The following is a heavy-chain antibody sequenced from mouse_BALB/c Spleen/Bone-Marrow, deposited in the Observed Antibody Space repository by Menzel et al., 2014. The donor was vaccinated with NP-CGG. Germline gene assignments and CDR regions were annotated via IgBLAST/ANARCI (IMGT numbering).Heavy chain of an antibody. J-gene: IGHJ3*01. CDR3: ARHEERFTTTAAWFAY. CDR2: FYPGSGSI. D-gene: IGHD1-2*01. V-gene: IGHV1-62-2*01. CDR1: GYTFTEYT. Sequence: QVTLKECGAELVKPGASVKLSCKASGYTFTEYTIHWVKQRSGQGLEWIGWFYPGSGSIKYNEKFKDKATLTADKSSSTVYMELSRLTSEDSAVYFCARHEERFTTTAAWFAYWGQGTLVTVSA.